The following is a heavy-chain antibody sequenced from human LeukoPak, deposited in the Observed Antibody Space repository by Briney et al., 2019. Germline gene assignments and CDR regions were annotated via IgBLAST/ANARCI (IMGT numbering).Heavy chain of an antibody. J-gene: IGHJ3*02. CDR3: AKSTGYGLADI. CDR1: SGSINTSNYY. Sequence: KPSETLSLSCTVSSGSINTSNYYWGWIRQPPGKGLEWIGNIFYRGGTYYSPSLKSRVTISLDTSRNQFSLNLNSVTAADTAVYYCAKSTGYGLADIWGQGTMVTVSS. D-gene: IGHD3-9*01. V-gene: IGHV4-39*07. CDR2: IFYRGGT.